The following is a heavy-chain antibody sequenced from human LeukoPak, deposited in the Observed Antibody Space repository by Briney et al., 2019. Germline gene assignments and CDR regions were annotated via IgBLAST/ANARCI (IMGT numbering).Heavy chain of an antibody. CDR1: GYSFSNYW. V-gene: IGHV5-51*01. J-gene: IGHJ5*02. Sequence: GESLKISCKGSGYSFSNYWIGWVRQMPGKGLEWMGSIYPGDSDTRYSPSFQGHVTISADKSISTAYLQWSSLKASDTAMYYCARFSVGWFDPWGQGTLVTVSS. CDR3: ARFSVGWFDP. CDR2: IYPGDSDT. D-gene: IGHD3-3*01.